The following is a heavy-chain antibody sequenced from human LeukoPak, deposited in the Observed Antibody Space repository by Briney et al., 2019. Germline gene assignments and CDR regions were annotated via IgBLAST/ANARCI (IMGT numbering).Heavy chain of an antibody. CDR2: IYPGDSDT. CDR3: ARHGRGGYSYGYVVY. CDR1: GYSFTSYW. J-gene: IGHJ4*02. D-gene: IGHD5-18*01. V-gene: IGHV5-51*01. Sequence: GEPLKISCKGSGYSFTSYWIGWVRQMPGEGLEWMGIIYPGDSDTRYSPSFQGQVTISADKSISTAYLQWSSLKASDTAMYYCARHGRGGYSYGYVVYWGQGTLVTVSS.